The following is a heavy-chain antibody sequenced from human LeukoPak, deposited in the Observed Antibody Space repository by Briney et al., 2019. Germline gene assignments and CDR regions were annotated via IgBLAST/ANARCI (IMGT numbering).Heavy chain of an antibody. CDR2: ISSRGSYI. V-gene: IGHV3-21*01. D-gene: IGHD6-6*01. CDR3: ARGATYSSSSPDY. CDR1: GFTFSSYS. Sequence: GGSLRLSCAAAGFTFSSYSMNWVRQAPGKGLEWVSAISSRGSYIYYADSVKGRFTISRDNAKTSLYLQMNSLRAEDTAVYYCARGATYSSSSPDYWGQGTLVTVSS. J-gene: IGHJ4*02.